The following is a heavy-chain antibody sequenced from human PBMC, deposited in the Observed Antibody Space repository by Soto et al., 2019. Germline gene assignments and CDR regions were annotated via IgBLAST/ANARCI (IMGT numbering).Heavy chain of an antibody. CDR2: TYYRSKWYN. J-gene: IGHJ6*02. V-gene: IGHV6-1*01. CDR1: GDSVSSNSAD. CDR3: ARVAVAGLYYYYYYGMDV. D-gene: IGHD6-19*01. Sequence: SQTLSLTCAISGDSVSSNSADWNWIRHAPSRELELLGRTYYRSKWYNDYAVSVKSRITINPDTSKNQFSLQLNSVTPEDTAVYYCARVAVAGLYYYYYYGMDVWGQGTTVTVSS.